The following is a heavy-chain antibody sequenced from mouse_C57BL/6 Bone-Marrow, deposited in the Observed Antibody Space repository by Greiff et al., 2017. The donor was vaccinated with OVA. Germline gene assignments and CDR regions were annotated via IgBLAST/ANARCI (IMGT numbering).Heavy chain of an antibody. V-gene: IGHV1-78*01. D-gene: IGHD2-3*01. CDR1: GYTFTDHT. CDR3: ARNPTYDGYSDDYAMDY. CDR2: IYPRDGST. Sequence: VQLQQSDAELVKPGASVKISCKVSGYTFTDHTIHWMKQRPEQGLEWIGYIYPRDGSTKYNEKFKGKATLTADKSSSTAYMQLNSLTSEDSAVYFGARNPTYDGYSDDYAMDYWGQGTSVTVSS. J-gene: IGHJ4*01.